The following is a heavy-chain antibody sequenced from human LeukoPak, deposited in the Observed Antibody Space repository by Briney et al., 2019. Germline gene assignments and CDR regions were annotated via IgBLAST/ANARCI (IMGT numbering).Heavy chain of an antibody. D-gene: IGHD6-13*01. Sequence: GGSLRLSCAASGFTFSSYGMHWVRQAPGKGLEWVAVISYDGSNKYYADSVKGRFTISRDNSKNTMYLQMNSLRAEDTAVYYCAKDRGSSWSLWYYFDYWGQGTLVTVSS. V-gene: IGHV3-30*18. J-gene: IGHJ4*02. CDR2: ISYDGSNK. CDR1: GFTFSSYG. CDR3: AKDRGSSWSLWYYFDY.